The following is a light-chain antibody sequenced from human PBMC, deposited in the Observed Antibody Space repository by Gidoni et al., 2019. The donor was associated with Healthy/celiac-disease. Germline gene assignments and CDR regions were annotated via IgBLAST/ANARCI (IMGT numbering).Light chain of an antibody. V-gene: IGKV3-11*01. CDR1: QSVSSY. J-gene: IGKJ4*01. CDR3: QQRSNWLT. CDR2: DAS. Sequence: EIVLTQSPATLSLSPGERATLSCRASQSVSSYLAWYQQKPGQAPRLLIYDASNRATVIPARFSGSGSGTDFTLTISSLEPADFAVYYCQQRSNWLTFGGGTKVEIK.